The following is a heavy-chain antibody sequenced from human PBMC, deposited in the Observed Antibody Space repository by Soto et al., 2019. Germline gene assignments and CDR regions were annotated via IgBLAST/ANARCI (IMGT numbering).Heavy chain of an antibody. V-gene: IGHV3-64D*06. CDR1: GFTFSSYA. CDR3: VNDFGCSSTSCCVNFDY. D-gene: IGHD2-2*01. J-gene: IGHJ4*02. Sequence: EVQLVESGGGLVQPGGSLRLSCSASGFTFSSYAMHWVRQAPGKGLEYVSAISSNGGSTYYADSVKGRFTISRDNSQNTVDLQMSSWRAEDTAVYYCVNDFGCSSTSCCVNFDYWGQGTLVTVSS. CDR2: ISSNGGST.